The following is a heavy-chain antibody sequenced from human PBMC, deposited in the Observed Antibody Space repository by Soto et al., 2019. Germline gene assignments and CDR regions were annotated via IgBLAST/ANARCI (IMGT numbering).Heavy chain of an antibody. CDR1: GYIFTSQG. CDR2: ISTYNGNP. Sequence: QIQLVQSGAEVKKPGASVKVSCKASGYIFTSQGISWVRQAPGQGLEWMGWISTYNGNPNYAQKLQGRVTMTTNTPTTTAFLELRSLTSDDTAVYYCAGGRTRALDYGGQGTPVLVSS. V-gene: IGHV1-18*01. D-gene: IGHD1-7*01. J-gene: IGHJ4*02. CDR3: AGGRTRALDY.